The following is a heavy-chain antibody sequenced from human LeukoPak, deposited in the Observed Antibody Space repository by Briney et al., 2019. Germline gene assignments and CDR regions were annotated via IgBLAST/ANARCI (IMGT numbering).Heavy chain of an antibody. V-gene: IGHV1-69-2*01. CDR3: ATGGIAVAQWDAFDI. CDR2: VDPEDGET. J-gene: IGHJ3*02. D-gene: IGHD6-19*01. CDR1: GYTFTDYY. Sequence: ASVKVSCKVSGYTFTDYYMHWVQQAPGKGLEWMGLVDPEDGETIYAEKFQGRVTITADTSTDTAYMELSSLRSEDTAVYYCATGGIAVAQWDAFDIWGQETMVTVSS.